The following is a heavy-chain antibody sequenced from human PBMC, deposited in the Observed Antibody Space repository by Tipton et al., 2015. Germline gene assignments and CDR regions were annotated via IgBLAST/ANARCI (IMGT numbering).Heavy chain of an antibody. CDR2: IQYSGGT. CDR1: GDSITAHY. CDR3: ARARGRHGGLFDS. D-gene: IGHD4-23*01. J-gene: IGHJ4*02. Sequence: PGLVKPSETLSLMCAVGGDSITAHYWNWIRQPPGKELQWIGYIQYSGGTNYNPSLESRVSMSVDTSKTQFSLEMRSVTATDTAVYYCARARGRHGGLFDSWGQGTLVTVSS. V-gene: IGHV4-59*11.